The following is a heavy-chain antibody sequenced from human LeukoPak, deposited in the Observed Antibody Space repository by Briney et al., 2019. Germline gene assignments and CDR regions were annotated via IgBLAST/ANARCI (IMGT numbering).Heavy chain of an antibody. CDR2: INDYTGDN. V-gene: IGHV4-34*01. Sequence: SDTLYLPCTVLGGSFTDYFWTWIAHSPGKGLEWTGEINDYTGDNTYHPPLSSRVPISLAKSKNQFSLELRSVTAADTAVYYCARGRIAKIVVVHSFSYGMDGWGQGTTVTVSS. D-gene: IGHD3-22*01. CDR1: GGSFTDYF. J-gene: IGHJ6*02. CDR3: ARGRIAKIVVVHSFSYGMDG.